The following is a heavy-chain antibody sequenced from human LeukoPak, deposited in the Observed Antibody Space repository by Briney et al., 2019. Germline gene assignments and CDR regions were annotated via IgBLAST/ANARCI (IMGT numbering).Heavy chain of an antibody. Sequence: KPSETLSLTCTVSGGSISSGSSSWVWVRQPPGKGLEWIVNINYSGSTYYNPSLKSRVTISVDTSKSQFSLKLSSVTAADTAVYYCARRDSAYGGRLDYWGQGTLVTVSS. V-gene: IGHV4-39*01. CDR1: GGSISSGSSS. CDR3: ARRDSAYGGRLDY. CDR2: INYSGST. J-gene: IGHJ4*02. D-gene: IGHD5-12*01.